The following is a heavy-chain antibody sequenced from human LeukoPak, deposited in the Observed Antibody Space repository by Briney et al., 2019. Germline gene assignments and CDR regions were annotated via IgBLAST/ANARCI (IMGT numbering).Heavy chain of an antibody. Sequence: ASVKVSCKASGYTLTELSMHWVRQAPGKGLEWMGGFDPEDGETIYAQKFQGRVTMTEGTSTDTAYMELSSLRSEDTAVYYCATVQQLVLVYWGQGTLVTVSS. V-gene: IGHV1-24*01. D-gene: IGHD6-6*01. J-gene: IGHJ4*02. CDR1: GYTLTELS. CDR2: FDPEDGET. CDR3: ATVQQLVLVY.